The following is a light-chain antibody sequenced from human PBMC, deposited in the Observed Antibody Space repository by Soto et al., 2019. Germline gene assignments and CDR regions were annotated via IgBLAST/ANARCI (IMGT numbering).Light chain of an antibody. J-gene: IGKJ1*01. Sequence: IMMTKSPATLSVSPGERVTFSCRASQSVSTRLAWYQHKPGQAPRLLISGASTGATGIPPRFSGSGSGTDFTLTVNSLQSEDIAVYYCQQYNNWLVTFGQGTKVDIK. CDR3: QQYNNWLVT. V-gene: IGKV3-15*01. CDR2: GAS. CDR1: QSVSTR.